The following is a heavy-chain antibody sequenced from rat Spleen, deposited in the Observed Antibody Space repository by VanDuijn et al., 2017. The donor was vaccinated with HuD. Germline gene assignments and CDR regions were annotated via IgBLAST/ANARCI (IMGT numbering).Heavy chain of an antibody. CDR3: TRVTGGNWFAY. V-gene: IGHV2-4*01. Sequence: QVQLKESGPGLVQPSQTLSLTCTVSGFSLITNGVSWVRQPPGKGLEWIAAISGGGSTAYISAPKSRLSISRDTSKSQVFLKMNSLQTEDTAIYYCTRVTGGNWFAYWGQGTLVTVSS. D-gene: IGHD1-11*01. J-gene: IGHJ3*01. CDR1: GFSLITNG. CDR2: ISGGGST.